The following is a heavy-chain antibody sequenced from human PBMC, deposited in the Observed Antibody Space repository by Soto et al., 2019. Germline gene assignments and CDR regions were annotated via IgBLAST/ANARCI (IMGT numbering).Heavy chain of an antibody. J-gene: IGHJ4*02. CDR3: AKVGDPTTYYFHFNY. V-gene: IGHV3-23*01. D-gene: IGHD3-22*01. CDR2: VTGRGEST. CDR1: GFTFSRYA. Sequence: GGSLRLSCEVSGFTFSRYAMSWVRQAPGKGLEWVSAVTGRGESTFYADSVKGRFTISRDNSKNSLYLQMNGLRDEDTAMYYCAKVGDPTTYYFHFNYWGQGTQVTVSS.